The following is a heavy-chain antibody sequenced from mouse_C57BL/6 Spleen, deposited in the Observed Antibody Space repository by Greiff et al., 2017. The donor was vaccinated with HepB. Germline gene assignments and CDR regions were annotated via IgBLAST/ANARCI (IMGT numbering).Heavy chain of an antibody. CDR1: GYSITSGYY. Sequence: EVKLEESGPGLVKPSQSLSLTCSVTGYSITSGYYWNWIRQFPGNKLEWMGYISYDGSNNYNPSLKNRISITRDTSKNQFFLKLNSVTTEDTATYYCARDDYGSSYFDYWGQGTTLTVSS. CDR2: ISYDGSN. J-gene: IGHJ2*01. CDR3: ARDDYGSSYFDY. V-gene: IGHV3-6*01. D-gene: IGHD1-1*01.